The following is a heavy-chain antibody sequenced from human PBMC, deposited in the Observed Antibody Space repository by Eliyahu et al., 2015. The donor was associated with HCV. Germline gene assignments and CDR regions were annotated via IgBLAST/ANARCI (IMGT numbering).Heavy chain of an antibody. CDR3: AKEGSAHSSSWFDY. D-gene: IGHD6-13*01. Sequence: QVQLVESGGGVVQPGRSLRLSCAASGFTFXSYGMQWVRQAPGQGLEWVAVVSSDGGTQYYADSVKGRFTISRDRSQNTVYLQMNSLRPEDTAVYYCAKEGSAHSSSWFDYWGQGTLVTVSS. CDR2: VSSDGGTQ. V-gene: IGHV3-30*18. J-gene: IGHJ4*02. CDR1: GFTFXSYG.